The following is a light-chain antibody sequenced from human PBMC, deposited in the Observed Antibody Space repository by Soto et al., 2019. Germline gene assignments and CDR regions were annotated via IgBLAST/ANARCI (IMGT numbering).Light chain of an antibody. CDR3: TSYTTSNTYV. Sequence: QCVLTQPPSVSGSPGQAVAISCTGTSRDVGSYNRVSWYQQPPGTAPKLMIYDVSNRPSGVPDRFSGSKSGNTASLTISGLQAEDEADYYCTSYTTSNTYVFGTGTKVTVL. CDR1: SRDVGSYNR. J-gene: IGLJ1*01. CDR2: DVS. V-gene: IGLV2-18*02.